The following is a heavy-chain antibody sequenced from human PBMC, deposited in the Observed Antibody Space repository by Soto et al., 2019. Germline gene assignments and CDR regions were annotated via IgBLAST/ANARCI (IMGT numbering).Heavy chain of an antibody. CDR2: ISYDGTSK. CDR3: ARDRGGRIEMAMSLFEY. D-gene: IGHD3-16*01. J-gene: IGHJ4*02. CDR1: AFTFSTYA. Sequence: QVQLVESGGGVVQPGRSLRLSCTASAFTFSTYAFHWVRQAPGKGLEWVAIISYDGTSKYYADSVKGRFTISRDNSKNTLYLQMNNVRPEDTAVYYCARDRGGRIEMAMSLFEYWGQGTLVTVSS. V-gene: IGHV3-30-3*01.